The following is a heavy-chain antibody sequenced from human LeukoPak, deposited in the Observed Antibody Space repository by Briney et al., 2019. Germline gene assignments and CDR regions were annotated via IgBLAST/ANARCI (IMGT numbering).Heavy chain of an antibody. CDR2: ISSSSSYI. D-gene: IGHD5-18*01. Sequence: GGSLRLSCAASGFTFSSYSMNWVRQAPGKGLEWVSSISSSSSYIYYADSVKGRFTISRDNAKNSLYLQMNSLRAEDTAVYYCAREADTAMVQYFDYWGQGTLVTVSS. V-gene: IGHV3-21*01. CDR1: GFTFSSYS. CDR3: AREADTAMVQYFDY. J-gene: IGHJ4*02.